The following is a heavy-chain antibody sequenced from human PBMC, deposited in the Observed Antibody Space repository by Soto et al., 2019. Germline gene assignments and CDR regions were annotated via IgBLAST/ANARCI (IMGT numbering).Heavy chain of an antibody. CDR2: ISYSGNT. Sequence: SETLSLTCTVSGGSISSGGYYWSWIRQPPGKGLEWIAYISYSGNTLYNPSLKSRLSISADTCKNQFSLELKSVTVADTAVYYCGTVRASWYVDYWGQGTLVTVSS. V-gene: IGHV4-30-4*01. J-gene: IGHJ4*02. CDR1: GGSISSGGYY. CDR3: GTVRASWYVDY. D-gene: IGHD2-2*01.